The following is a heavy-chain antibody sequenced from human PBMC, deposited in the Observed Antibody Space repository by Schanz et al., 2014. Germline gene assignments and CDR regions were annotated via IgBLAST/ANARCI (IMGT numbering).Heavy chain of an antibody. CDR3: ARDRGYCSGGSCLTFDY. CDR2: ISGSGGST. Sequence: VQLVESGGGLVKPGGSLRLSCAASGFTFSDHYMDWVRQAPGKGLEWVSAISGSGGSTYYADSVKGRFTISRDNSKNTLYLQMNSLRAEDTAVYYCARDRGYCSGGSCLTFDYWGQGTLVTVSS. D-gene: IGHD2-15*01. CDR1: GFTFSDHY. J-gene: IGHJ4*02. V-gene: IGHV3-23*04.